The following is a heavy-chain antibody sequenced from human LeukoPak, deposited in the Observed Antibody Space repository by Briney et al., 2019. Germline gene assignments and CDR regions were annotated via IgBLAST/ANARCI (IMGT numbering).Heavy chain of an antibody. V-gene: IGHV3-23*01. CDR2: IHANDGNT. CDR3: ARSFRPCSSPSCYFSFDF. J-gene: IGHJ4*02. CDR1: GFTFSSYA. D-gene: IGHD2-2*01. Sequence: PGGSLRLSCAASGFTFSSYAMNWVRQAPGKGLEWVSSIHANDGNTYYAESVKGRFTISRDNSKDTLYLQVNSLRAEDTAAYYCARSFRPCSSPSCYFSFDFWGQGIQVAVSS.